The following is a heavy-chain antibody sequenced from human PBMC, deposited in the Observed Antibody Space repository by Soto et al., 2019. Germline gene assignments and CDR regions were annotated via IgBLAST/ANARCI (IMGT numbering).Heavy chain of an antibody. CDR2: IDPSDSYT. Sequence: GESLKISCKGSGYSFTSYWISWVRQMPGKGLEWMGRIDPSDSYTNYSPSFHGHVTISTDKSISTAYLQWSSLKASDTAMYYCARRLGRRHYYYGMDVWGQGTTVTVSS. CDR3: ARRLGRRHYYYGMDV. V-gene: IGHV5-10-1*01. D-gene: IGHD1-26*01. CDR1: GYSFTSYW. J-gene: IGHJ6*02.